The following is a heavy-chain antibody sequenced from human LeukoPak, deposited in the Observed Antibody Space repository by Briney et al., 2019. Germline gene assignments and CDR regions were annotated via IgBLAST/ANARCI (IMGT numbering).Heavy chain of an antibody. D-gene: IGHD3-16*02. J-gene: IGHJ3*02. V-gene: IGHV3-53*01. Sequence: GGSLRLSCAASGFTVSSNYMSWVRQAPGKGLEGVSVIYSGGSTYYADSGKGRFTISRDNSKNTLYLQMNSLRAEDTAVYYCARDTPTELRLGELSLYLGAFDIWGQGTMVTVSS. CDR3: ARDTPTELRLGELSLYLGAFDI. CDR2: IYSGGST. CDR1: GFTVSSNY.